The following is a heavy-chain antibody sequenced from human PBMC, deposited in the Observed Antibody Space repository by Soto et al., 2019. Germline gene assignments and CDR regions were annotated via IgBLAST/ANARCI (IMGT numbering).Heavy chain of an antibody. CDR1: GYTFSSYA. D-gene: IGHD2-2*02. CDR3: ARAGDYCSTARCYMIFY. Sequence: ASVKVSCKASGYTFSSYAIHWVRQAPGQRPEWMGWINTANGNTKYSENFRGRATITKDTSASTAYMELSSLGSDDTAVYFCARAGDYCSTARCYMIFYWGQGTHVTVSS. V-gene: IGHV1-3*04. CDR2: INTANGNT. J-gene: IGHJ4*02.